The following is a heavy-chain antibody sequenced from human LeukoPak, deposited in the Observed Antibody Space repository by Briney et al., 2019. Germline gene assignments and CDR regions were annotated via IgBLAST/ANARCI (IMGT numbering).Heavy chain of an antibody. D-gene: IGHD3-10*01. CDR1: GYTFTTYA. CDR2: FNTNTGSP. Sequence: ASVKVSCKASGYTFTTYAMNWVRQAPGQGLEWMGWFNTNTGSPNYAQGFTGRFVFSLDTSVSTAYLQITSLKAEDTAVYYCARTRAPYYYASGSPDFWGQGTLVTVSS. J-gene: IGHJ4*02. V-gene: IGHV7-4-1*02. CDR3: ARTRAPYYYASGSPDF.